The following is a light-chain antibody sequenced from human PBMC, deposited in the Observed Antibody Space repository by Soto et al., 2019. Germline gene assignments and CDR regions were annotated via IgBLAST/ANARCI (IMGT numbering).Light chain of an antibody. CDR2: EGS. V-gene: IGLV2-23*01. Sequence: QSVLTQPASVSGSPGQSITISCTGTSSDVGGYNLVSWYQQHPGKAPKLMIFEGSKRPSGVTNRFSGSKSGNTASLTISGLQAEDEADYYCCSYAGYSTPYVRGPGTKVTVL. J-gene: IGLJ1*01. CDR3: CSYAGYSTPYV. CDR1: SSDVGGYNL.